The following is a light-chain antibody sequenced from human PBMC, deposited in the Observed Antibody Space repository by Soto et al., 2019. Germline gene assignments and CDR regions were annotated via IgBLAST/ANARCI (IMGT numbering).Light chain of an antibody. CDR2: SNN. CDR1: SSNIGSNT. J-gene: IGLJ1*01. Sequence: QFVLTQPPPPPGPPGQRATISCSGRSSNIGSNTVNWYQQLPGTAPKLLIYSNNQRPSGVPDRFSGSKSGTSASLAISGLQSEDEADYYCAAWDDSRPQVFGTGTKVTVL. V-gene: IGLV1-44*01. CDR3: AAWDDSRPQV.